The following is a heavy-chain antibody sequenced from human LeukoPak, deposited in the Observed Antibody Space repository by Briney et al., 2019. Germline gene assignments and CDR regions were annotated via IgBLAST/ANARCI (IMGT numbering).Heavy chain of an antibody. CDR2: IYKTGAT. V-gene: IGHV4-39*01. CDR1: NDSINNSSYY. D-gene: IGHD4-11*01. CDR3: ARLSYRRFDY. Sequence: SETLSLTCTVSNDSINNSSYYWGWIRQSPVKGLEWIGSIYKTGATYYNASLKTRVTISVDTSKNQFSLSLNSVTAADTAVYYCARLSYRRFDYWGQGNLVTVSS. J-gene: IGHJ4*02.